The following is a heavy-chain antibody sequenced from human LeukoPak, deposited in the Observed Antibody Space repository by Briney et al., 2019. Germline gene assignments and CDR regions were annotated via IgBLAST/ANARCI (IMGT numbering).Heavy chain of an antibody. CDR3: ARLGRYDVLTGPDY. CDR1: GYNFTNYW. J-gene: IGHJ4*02. V-gene: IGHV5-51*01. Sequence: GESLKISCQGSGYNFTNYWIGWVRQTPGKGLEWMGIIYPGESDPRYSPSFQGQVTISADKSIDTAYLRWGSLKAADTAMYYCARLGRYDVLTGPDYWGQGTLVTVSS. D-gene: IGHD3-9*01. CDR2: IYPGESDP.